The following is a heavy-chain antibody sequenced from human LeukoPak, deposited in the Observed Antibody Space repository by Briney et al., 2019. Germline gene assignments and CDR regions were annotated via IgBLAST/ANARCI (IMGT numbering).Heavy chain of an antibody. CDR2: INSNSGGT. Sequence: ASVKVSCKASGYTFTGYYMHWVRQAPGQGLEWMGWINSNSGGTNYAQKFQGRVTMTRDTSISTAYMELSRLRSDDTAVYYCARDLGYCSGGSCYEFDYWGQGTLVTVSS. CDR1: GYTFTGYY. D-gene: IGHD2-15*01. V-gene: IGHV1-2*02. J-gene: IGHJ4*02. CDR3: ARDLGYCSGGSCYEFDY.